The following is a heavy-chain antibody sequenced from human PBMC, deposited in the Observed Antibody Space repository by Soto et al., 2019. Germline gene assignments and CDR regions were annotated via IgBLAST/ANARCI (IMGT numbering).Heavy chain of an antibody. CDR1: GYTFTGYY. CDR3: ARAGGPVDYGSYVGTYYFDY. Sequence: GASVKVSCKASGYTFTGYYMHWVRQAPGQGLEWMGWINSNTGDTMYAQKFQGRVVMTRDTSSSTVYMDVSRLTSDDTAVFYCARAGGPVDYGSYVGTYYFDYWGQGSLVTVS. V-gene: IGHV1-2*02. CDR2: INSNTGDT. D-gene: IGHD4-17*01. J-gene: IGHJ4*02.